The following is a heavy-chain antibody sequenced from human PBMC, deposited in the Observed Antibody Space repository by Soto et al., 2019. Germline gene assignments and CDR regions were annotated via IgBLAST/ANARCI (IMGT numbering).Heavy chain of an antibody. Sequence: QVQLVQSGAEVKKPGASVKVSCKASGYTFTSYGISWVRQAPGQGLEWMGWIRVYNGNTNYAQKLQGRVTMTTDTSTSTAYMEMRSRRSDDTAVYYCASSWFGESPRDYYYYGRDVWGQGTTVTVSS. D-gene: IGHD3-10*01. V-gene: IGHV1-18*01. J-gene: IGHJ6*02. CDR1: GYTFTSYG. CDR2: IRVYNGNT. CDR3: ASSWFGESPRDYYYYGRDV.